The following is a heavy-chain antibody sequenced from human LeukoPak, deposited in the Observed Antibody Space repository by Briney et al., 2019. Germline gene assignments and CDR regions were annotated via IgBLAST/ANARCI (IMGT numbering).Heavy chain of an antibody. D-gene: IGHD6-13*01. CDR1: GGTFSSYA. CDR2: IIPILGIA. CDR3: ARGVPVAAAVDY. V-gene: IGHV1-69*04. Sequence: SVKVSCKASGGTFSSYAISWVRQAPGQGLEWMGRIIPILGIANYAQKFQGRVTITADKSTSTAYMELSSLRSEDTAVYYCARGVPVAAAVDYWGQGTLVTVSS. J-gene: IGHJ4*02.